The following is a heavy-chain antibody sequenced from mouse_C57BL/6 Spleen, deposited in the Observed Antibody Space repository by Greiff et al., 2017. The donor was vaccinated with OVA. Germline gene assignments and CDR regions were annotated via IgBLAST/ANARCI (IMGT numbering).Heavy chain of an antibody. CDR2: INPNNGGT. Sequence: VQLQQSGPELVKPGASVKISCKASGYTFTDYYMNWVKQSHGKSLEWIGDINPNNGGTSYNQKFKGKATLTVDKSSSTAYMELRSLTSEDSAVYYCARRLDGNYPWFAYWGQGTLVTVSA. D-gene: IGHD2-1*01. V-gene: IGHV1-26*01. CDR1: GYTFTDYY. CDR3: ARRLDGNYPWFAY. J-gene: IGHJ3*01.